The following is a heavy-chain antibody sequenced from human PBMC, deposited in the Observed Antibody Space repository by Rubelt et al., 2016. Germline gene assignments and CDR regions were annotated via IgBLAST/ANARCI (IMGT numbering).Heavy chain of an antibody. CDR3: ARGPSPHNWFDP. J-gene: IGHJ5*02. CDR2: IYQRGST. Sequence: QVQLQESGPGLVKPSETLSLTCTVSGYSISSGYYWGWLRQPPGKGLEWIGSIYQRGSTSYNQSLKTRVNISVETAKNQFSLKLSSVTAADTAVYYCARGPSPHNWFDPWGQGTLVTVSS. V-gene: IGHV4-38-2*02. CDR1: GYSISSGYY.